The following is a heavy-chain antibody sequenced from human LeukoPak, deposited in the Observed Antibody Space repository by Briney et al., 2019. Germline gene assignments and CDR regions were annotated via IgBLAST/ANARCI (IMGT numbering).Heavy chain of an antibody. D-gene: IGHD1-26*01. CDR2: ISGTGGST. J-gene: IGHJ4*02. Sequence: GGSLRLSCAASGFIFSSSAMTWVRQAPGKGLEWVSAISGTGGSTVYADSVKVRLTISRDNSKNTLYLQMSSLRDEDTAIYYCTKGGSYAPLDYWGQGTLVTVSS. CDR1: GFIFSSSA. CDR3: TKGGSYAPLDY. V-gene: IGHV3-23*01.